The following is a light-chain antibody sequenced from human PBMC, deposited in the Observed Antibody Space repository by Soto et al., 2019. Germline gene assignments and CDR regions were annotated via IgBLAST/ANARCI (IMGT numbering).Light chain of an antibody. CDR3: QQYYNWQPR. J-gene: IGKJ1*01. CDR2: DAS. CDR1: QSIGSW. Sequence: DIQMTQSPSTLSASVGYRFTITCRASQSIGSWLAWYQQKPGKAPKLLIYDASSLESGVPSRFSGSGSGTEFTLTITSLQSEDNALYYCQQYYNWQPRFGQGTKGDIK. V-gene: IGKV1-5*01.